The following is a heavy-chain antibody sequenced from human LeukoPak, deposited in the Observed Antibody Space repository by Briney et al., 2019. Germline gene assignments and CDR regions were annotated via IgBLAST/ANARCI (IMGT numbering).Heavy chain of an antibody. J-gene: IGHJ4*02. CDR2: INWNGGST. V-gene: IGHV3-20*04. D-gene: IGHD3-22*01. Sequence: GGSLRLSCAASGFTFDDYGMSWVRQAPGKGLDWVSGINWNGGSTGYADSVKGRFTISRDNAKNSLYLQMNSLRAEDTALYYCARPKYYYDSSGYTLGYYFDYWGQGTLVTVSS. CDR1: GFTFDDYG. CDR3: ARPKYYYDSSGYTLGYYFDY.